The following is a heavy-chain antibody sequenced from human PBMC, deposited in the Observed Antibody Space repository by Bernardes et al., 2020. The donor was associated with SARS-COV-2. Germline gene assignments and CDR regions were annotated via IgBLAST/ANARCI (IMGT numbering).Heavy chain of an antibody. J-gene: IGHJ4*02. CDR3: AKDFFLIQVRFDY. V-gene: IGHV3-23*01. D-gene: IGHD1-1*01. Sequence: GGSRRLACAAYGFTFSSYAMSWVRQAPGKGLEWVLAISGRGGSTYYADSVKGRFTISRDNSKNTLYLQMNCLRAEDTAVYYCAKDFFLIQVRFDYWGQGTLVTVSS. CDR2: ISGRGGST. CDR1: GFTFSSYA.